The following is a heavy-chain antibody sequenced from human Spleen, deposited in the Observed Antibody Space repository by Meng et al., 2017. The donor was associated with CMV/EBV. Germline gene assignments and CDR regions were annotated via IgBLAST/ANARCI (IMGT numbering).Heavy chain of an antibody. CDR1: GFTFNSYA. V-gene: IGHV3-30-3*01. D-gene: IGHD3-10*01. CDR3: SSREYFSYYGVDV. J-gene: IGHJ6*02. CDR2: ISYDGSDK. Sequence: GESLKISCKGSGFTFNSYALHWVRQASGKGLEWMALISYDGSDKYYADSVKGRFTISRDNAKNSLYLQMNSLRAEDTAVYYCSSREYFSYYGVDVWGQGTTVTVSS.